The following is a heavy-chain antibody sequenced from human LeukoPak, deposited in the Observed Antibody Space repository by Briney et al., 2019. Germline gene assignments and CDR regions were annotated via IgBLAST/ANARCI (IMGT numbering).Heavy chain of an antibody. Sequence: SETLSLTCTVSGGSISSYYWSWIRQPPGKGLEWIGYIYYSGSTNYNPSLKSRVTISVDTSKNQFSLKLSSVTAADTAVYYCARVRGYKIEGSWFDPWGQGTLVTVSS. D-gene: IGHD5-24*01. CDR2: IYYSGST. V-gene: IGHV4-59*01. CDR3: ARVRGYKIEGSWFDP. J-gene: IGHJ5*02. CDR1: GGSISSYY.